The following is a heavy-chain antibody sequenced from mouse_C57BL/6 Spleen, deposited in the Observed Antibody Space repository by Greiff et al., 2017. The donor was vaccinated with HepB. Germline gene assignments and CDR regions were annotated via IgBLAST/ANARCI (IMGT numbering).Heavy chain of an antibody. CDR2: IYPGDGDT. J-gene: IGHJ3*01. D-gene: IGHD4-1*02. Sequence: VQLQQSGPELVKPGASVKISCKASGYAFSSSWMNWVKQRPGKGLEWIGRIYPGDGDTNYNGKFKGKATLTADKSSSTAYMQLSSLTSEDSAVYFCAPQLGLAWFAYWGQGTLVTVSA. CDR3: APQLGLAWFAY. CDR1: GYAFSSSW. V-gene: IGHV1-82*01.